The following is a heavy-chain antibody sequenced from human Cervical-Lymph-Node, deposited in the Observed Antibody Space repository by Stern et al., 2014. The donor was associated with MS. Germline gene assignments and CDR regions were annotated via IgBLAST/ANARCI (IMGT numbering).Heavy chain of an antibody. J-gene: IGHJ5*02. D-gene: IGHD4-23*01. CDR2: LAGGRTN. CDR3: ARRSTVISLYRWFDP. V-gene: IGHV4-34*01. Sequence: QVQLQQWGAGLLKPSETLSLTCAVSGGSFIGYSWTWIRQPPGKGLEWIGELAGGRTNNYNPSLRSRVTISADSSTKQIFLKLRSVTAADTAVYYCARRSTVISLYRWFDPWGQGTLVTVFS. CDR1: GGSFIGYS.